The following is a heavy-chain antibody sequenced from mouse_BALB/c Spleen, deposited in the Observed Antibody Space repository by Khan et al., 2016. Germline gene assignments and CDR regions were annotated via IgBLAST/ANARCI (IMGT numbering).Heavy chain of an antibody. D-gene: IGHD3-1*01. CDR1: GYSITSHYS. V-gene: IGHV3-1*02. CDR2: INYSGTT. J-gene: IGHJ2*01. CDR3: APSSSGYWYYFDY. Sequence: EVQLQESGPDLVKPSQSLSLTCTVTGYSITSHYSWHWIRHFPGNKLEWMGNINYSGTTNYNPSLKSRISITRDTSKNQFFLQLNSVTTEDTATYSGAPSSSGYWYYFDYWGQGSALTVSS.